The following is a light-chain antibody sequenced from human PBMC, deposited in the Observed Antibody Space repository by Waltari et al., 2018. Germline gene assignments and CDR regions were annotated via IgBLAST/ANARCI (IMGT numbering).Light chain of an antibody. CDR3: HQSSSLPVT. V-gene: IGKV6-21*02. J-gene: IGKJ4*01. CDR1: QRIGNS. CDR2: YAS. Sequence: EIVLTQSPDFQSVTQKEKVTITCRASQRIGNSLHWSPQKPDQSPELLIKYASQSISGVPSKFSGSGSGTDFTLSINSLEAEDAATYYCHQSSSLPVTFGGGTKVEIK.